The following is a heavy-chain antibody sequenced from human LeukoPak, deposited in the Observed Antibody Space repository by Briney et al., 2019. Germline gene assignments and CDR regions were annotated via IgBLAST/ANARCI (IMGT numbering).Heavy chain of an antibody. Sequence: SETLSLTCSVSGYFSTGYYWGWIRQPPGKGLEWMASIRPDGHTYSNSSLRNQLTISADMSRNEFSLKLNSLTAADTAVYYCARQVATKGEWAFDVWGRGTVVTVSS. CDR3: ARQVATKGEWAFDV. CDR1: GYFSTGYY. CDR2: IRPDGHT. D-gene: IGHD5-12*01. V-gene: IGHV4-38-2*02. J-gene: IGHJ3*01.